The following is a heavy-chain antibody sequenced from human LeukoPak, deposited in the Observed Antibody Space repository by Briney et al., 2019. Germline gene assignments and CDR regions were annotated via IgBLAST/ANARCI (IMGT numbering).Heavy chain of an antibody. CDR3: ATVETQYNWNRDAFDI. CDR2: FYPEDGET. CDR1: GYTLTELS. Sequence: ASVKVSCKVSGYTLTELSMHWVRQAPGKGLEWMGGFYPEDGETIYAQKFQGRVTMTEDTSTDTAYMELSSLRSEDTAGYYCATVETQYNWNRDAFDIWGQGTMVTVSS. V-gene: IGHV1-24*01. J-gene: IGHJ3*02. D-gene: IGHD1-20*01.